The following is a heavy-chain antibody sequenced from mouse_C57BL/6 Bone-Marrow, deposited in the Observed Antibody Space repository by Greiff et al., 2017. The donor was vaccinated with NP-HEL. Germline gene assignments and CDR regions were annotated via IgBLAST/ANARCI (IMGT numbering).Heavy chain of an antibody. CDR2: IDPSDSYT. J-gene: IGHJ2*01. Sequence: VQLQQPGAELVMPGASVKLSCKASGYTFTSYWMHWVKQRPGQGLEWIGEIDPSDSYTNYNQKFKGKSTLTVDKSSSTAYMQLSSLTSEDSAVDDCARGGYYYDIGYWGKGTTLTVSS. D-gene: IGHD2-4*01. CDR3: ARGGYYYDIGY. V-gene: IGHV1-69*01. CDR1: GYTFTSYW.